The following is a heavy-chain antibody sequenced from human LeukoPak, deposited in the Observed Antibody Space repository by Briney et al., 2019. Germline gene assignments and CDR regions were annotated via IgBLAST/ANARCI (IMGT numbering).Heavy chain of an antibody. V-gene: IGHV3-74*01. D-gene: IGHD4-17*01. Sequence: PGGSLRLSCAASGFTFSTYWMHWVRQAPGKGPVWVSRINAHGSSTNYADSVKGRFTISRDNAKNTVYLQVNSLSAEDTAMYYCTFSSYGDHIGVDAFDMWGQGTMVTVSS. CDR3: TFSSYGDHIGVDAFDM. CDR2: INAHGSST. J-gene: IGHJ3*02. CDR1: GFTFSTYW.